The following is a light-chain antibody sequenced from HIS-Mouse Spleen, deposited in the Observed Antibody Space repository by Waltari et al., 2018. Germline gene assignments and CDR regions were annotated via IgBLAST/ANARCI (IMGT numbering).Light chain of an antibody. CDR3: AAWDDSLSGPV. CDR1: SSNIGSNY. V-gene: IGLV1-47*01. Sequence: QSVLTQPPSASGTPGQRVTISCSGSSSNIGSNYVYWYQQLPGTAPKLLIYRKKPRPSGVPDRFSGSKSGTSASLAISGLRSEDEADYYCAAWDDSLSGPVFGGGTKLTVL. CDR2: RKK. J-gene: IGLJ3*02.